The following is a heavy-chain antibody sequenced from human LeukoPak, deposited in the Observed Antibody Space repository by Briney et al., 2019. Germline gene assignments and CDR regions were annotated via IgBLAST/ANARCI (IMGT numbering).Heavy chain of an antibody. CDR3: ARHPQEXPWSGYYAPYYYYXMXV. Sequence: SETLSLTCTVSGGSISSSSYYWGWIRQPPGKGLEWIGSIYYSGSTYYNPSLKSRVTISVDTSKNQFSLKPSSVTAADTAVYYCARHPQEXPWSGYYAPYYYYXMXVXGKGTTXXVS. J-gene: IGHJ6*03. V-gene: IGHV4-39*01. CDR1: GGSISSSSYY. D-gene: IGHD3-3*01. CDR2: IYYSGST.